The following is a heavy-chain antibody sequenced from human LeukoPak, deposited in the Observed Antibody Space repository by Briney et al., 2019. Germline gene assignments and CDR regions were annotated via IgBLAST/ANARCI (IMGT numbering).Heavy chain of an antibody. Sequence: PGGSLRLSCVASGLSVSSNYMSWVRQAPGKGLEWVSVIYRDGSSYYAESVKGRFTISIDNSKNTLYIQMNSLRAEDTAVYYCARSFYDILIGYYQYFDYWGQGTLVTVSS. CDR2: IYRDGSS. J-gene: IGHJ4*02. CDR1: GLSVSSNY. V-gene: IGHV3-66*01. CDR3: ARSFYDILIGYYQYFDY. D-gene: IGHD3-9*01.